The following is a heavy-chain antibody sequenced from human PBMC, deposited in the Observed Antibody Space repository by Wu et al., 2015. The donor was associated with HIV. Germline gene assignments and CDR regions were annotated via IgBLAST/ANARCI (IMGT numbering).Heavy chain of an antibody. Sequence: QVQLVQSGAEVKKPGSSLKVSCKASGGAFSNSLITWVRQAPGQGFEWMGWLIPMFDSANYAQRFKGRVTITADESTRTVYMELSSLRSEDTAVYYCARVVRIAAAGTYYYYGMDVWGQGTTVTVSS. D-gene: IGHD6-13*01. CDR2: LIPMFDSA. CDR3: ARVVRIAAAGTYYYYGMDV. CDR1: GGAFSNSL. V-gene: IGHV1-69*13. J-gene: IGHJ6*02.